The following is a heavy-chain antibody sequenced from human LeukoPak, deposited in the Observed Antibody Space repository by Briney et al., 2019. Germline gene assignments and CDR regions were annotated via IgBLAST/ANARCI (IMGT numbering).Heavy chain of an antibody. Sequence: GGSLRLSCAASGFTFSSYGMHWVRQAPGKGLEWVAVISYDGSNKYYADSVKGRLTISRDNSKNTLYLQMNSLRAEDTAVYYCAKGPDMVRGVTPHWYYYGMDVWGKGTTVTVSS. CDR2: ISYDGSNK. CDR3: AKGPDMVRGVTPHWYYYGMDV. D-gene: IGHD3-10*01. V-gene: IGHV3-30*18. J-gene: IGHJ6*04. CDR1: GFTFSSYG.